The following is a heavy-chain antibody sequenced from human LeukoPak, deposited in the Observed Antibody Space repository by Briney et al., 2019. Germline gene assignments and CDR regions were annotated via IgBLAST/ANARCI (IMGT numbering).Heavy chain of an antibody. Sequence: PGGSLRLSCAASGFTFSSYWMSWVRQVPGKGLVWVARISSDGNSISYADSAKGRFSISRDNSKNTMYLQMNSLRAEDTAVYYCASASSATYYWALHYWGQGTLVTVSS. J-gene: IGHJ4*02. CDR2: ISSDGNSI. CDR3: ASASSATYYWALHY. D-gene: IGHD3-10*01. CDR1: GFTFSSYW. V-gene: IGHV3-74*01.